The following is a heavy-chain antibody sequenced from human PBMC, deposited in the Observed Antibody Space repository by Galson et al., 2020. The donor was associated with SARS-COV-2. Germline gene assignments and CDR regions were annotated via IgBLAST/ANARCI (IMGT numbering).Heavy chain of an antibody. V-gene: IGHV3-23*01. CDR3: ANSGSGSYGDAFDI. J-gene: IGHJ3*02. CDR2: ISGSGGST. CDR1: GFTFSSYA. Sequence: QAGGSLRLSCAASGFTFSSYAMSWVRQAPGKGLEWVSVISGSGGSTYYADSVKGRFTISRDNSKNTLYLQMNSLRAEDTAVYYCANSGSGSYGDAFDIWGQGKWSPSLQ. D-gene: IGHD3-10*01.